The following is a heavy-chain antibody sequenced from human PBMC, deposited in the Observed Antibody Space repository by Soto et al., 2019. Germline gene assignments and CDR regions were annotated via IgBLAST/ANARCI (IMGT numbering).Heavy chain of an antibody. CDR2: IRSKANSYAT. D-gene: IGHD6-13*01. V-gene: IGHV3-73*02. CDR3: TRDIAAAGTGYYYYGMDV. J-gene: IGHJ6*02. CDR1: GFTFSGSA. Sequence: EVQLVESGGGLVQPGGSLKLSCAASGFTFSGSAMHWVRQASGKGLEWVGRIRSKANSYATAYAASVKGRFTISRDDSKNTAYLQMNSLKTEDTAVYYCTRDIAAAGTGYYYYGMDVWGQGTTVTVSS.